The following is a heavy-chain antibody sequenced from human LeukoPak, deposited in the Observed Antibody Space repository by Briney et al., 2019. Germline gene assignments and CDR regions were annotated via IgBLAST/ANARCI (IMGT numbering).Heavy chain of an antibody. CDR2: IYYSGRT. CDR3: ARGFYSPAY. CDR1: GVSISSDY. J-gene: IGHJ4*02. Sequence: SETLPLTCTVSGVSISSDYWSWIRQPPGKGLEWVGYIYYSGRTFYNPSLKSRVTMSVDTSKNQFSLKLSSVTAADTAIYYCARGFYSPAYWGQGTLVTVSS. D-gene: IGHD4-11*01. V-gene: IGHV4-59*01.